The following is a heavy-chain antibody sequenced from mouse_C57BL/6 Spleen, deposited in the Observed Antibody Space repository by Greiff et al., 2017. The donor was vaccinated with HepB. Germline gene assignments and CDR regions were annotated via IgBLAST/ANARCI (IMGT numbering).Heavy chain of an antibody. CDR2: IDPSDSYT. V-gene: IGHV1-69*01. CDR3: ARWDTTVVAPYFDY. D-gene: IGHD1-1*01. Sequence: QVQLQQPGAELVMPGASVKLSCKASGYTFTSYWMHWVKQRPGQGLEWIGEIDPSDSYTNYNQKFKGKSTLTVDKSSSTAYMQLSSLTSEDSAVYYCARWDTTVVAPYFDYWGQGTTLTVSS. J-gene: IGHJ2*01. CDR1: GYTFTSYW.